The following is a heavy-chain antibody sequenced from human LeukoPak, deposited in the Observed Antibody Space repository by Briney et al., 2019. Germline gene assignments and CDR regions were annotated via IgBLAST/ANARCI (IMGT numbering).Heavy chain of an antibody. CDR3: ARIVGATRAPDY. Sequence: ASVKVSCKASGYTFTGYYMHWVRQAPGQGLEWMGWISPNSGGTNYAQKFQGRVTMTRDTSISTAYMELSRLRSDDTAVYYCARIVGATRAPDYWGRGTLVTVSS. D-gene: IGHD1-26*01. J-gene: IGHJ4*02. CDR1: GYTFTGYY. V-gene: IGHV1-2*02. CDR2: ISPNSGGT.